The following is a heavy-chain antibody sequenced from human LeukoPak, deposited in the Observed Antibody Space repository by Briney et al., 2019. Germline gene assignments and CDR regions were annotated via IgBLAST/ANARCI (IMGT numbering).Heavy chain of an antibody. V-gene: IGHV3-21*01. D-gene: IGHD4-23*01. Sequence: GGSLRLSCAASGFTFSSYSMNWVRQAPGKGLEWVSSISSSSSYIYYADSVKGRFTISRDNAKNSLYLQMNSLRAEDTAVYYCARDLPTVAHNWFDPWGQGTLVTVSS. CDR1: GFTFSSYS. CDR2: ISSSSSYI. J-gene: IGHJ5*02. CDR3: ARDLPTVAHNWFDP.